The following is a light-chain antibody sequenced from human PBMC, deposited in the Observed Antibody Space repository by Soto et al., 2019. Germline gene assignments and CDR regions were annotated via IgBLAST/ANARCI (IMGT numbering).Light chain of an antibody. CDR2: EVY. V-gene: IGLV2-8*01. CDR3: SSYVGTNSYV. Sequence: SALTKPPSASGSPGQSVTISCTGTSRDVGGYNYVSWYQHHPGKAPKLIIYEVYKRPSGVPDRFSGSKSGNTAALTVSGLQAEDEADYYCSSYVGTNSYVFGTGTQLTVL. J-gene: IGLJ1*01. CDR1: SRDVGGYNY.